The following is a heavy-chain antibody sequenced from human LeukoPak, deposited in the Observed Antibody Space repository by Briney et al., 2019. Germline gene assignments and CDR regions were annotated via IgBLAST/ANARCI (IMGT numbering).Heavy chain of an antibody. CDR3: ARGLDILTGYYFDY. CDR1: GGSISNYY. CDR2: IYYSGTT. Sequence: SETLSLTCTVSGGSISNYYWNWIRQPPGKGLEWIGYIYYSGTTNYNPSLKSRVSMSVDTSKNQFSLKLSSVTAADTAVYYCARGLDILTGYYFDYWGQGTLVTVSS. V-gene: IGHV4-59*12. D-gene: IGHD3-9*01. J-gene: IGHJ4*02.